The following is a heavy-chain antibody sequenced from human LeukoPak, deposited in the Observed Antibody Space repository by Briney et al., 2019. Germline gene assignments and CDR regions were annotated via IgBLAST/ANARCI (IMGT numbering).Heavy chain of an antibody. Sequence: GGSLRLSCAASGRTFTEHYMHWIRQAPGKGLEWVSFIGGIAGNTYYADSVKGRFTISRDNAKNSLYLQMNSLRAEDTAVYYCAREWSAFDIWGQGTMVTVSS. D-gene: IGHD2-8*01. CDR3: AREWSAFDI. J-gene: IGHJ3*02. CDR2: IGGIAGNT. CDR1: GRTFTEHY. V-gene: IGHV3-11*04.